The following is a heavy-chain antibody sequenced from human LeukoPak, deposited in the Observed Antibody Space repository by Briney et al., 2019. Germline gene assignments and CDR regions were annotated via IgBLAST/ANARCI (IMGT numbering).Heavy chain of an antibody. D-gene: IGHD4-23*01. Sequence: GGSLRLSCAASGFTFRSYWMHWVRQAPGKGLVWVSRIKTDGSSTNYADSVKGRFTISRDNAKNTLYLQMNSLRAEDTAVYYCARDGDSTVDFDYWGQGTLVTVSS. CDR3: ARDGDSTVDFDY. CDR2: IKTDGSST. V-gene: IGHV3-74*01. CDR1: GFTFRSYW. J-gene: IGHJ4*02.